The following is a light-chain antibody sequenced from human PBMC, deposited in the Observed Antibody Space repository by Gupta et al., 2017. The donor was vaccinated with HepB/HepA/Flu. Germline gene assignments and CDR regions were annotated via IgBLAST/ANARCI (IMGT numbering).Light chain of an antibody. V-gene: IGKV1-39*01. CDR2: AAS. CDR3: QQGYGFPRS. J-gene: IGKJ5*01. Sequence: DIQMTQSPSSLSASVGDRVTITCRASQTISNYLNWYQQRPGKAPKLLIYAASSLQSGVPSRFSGSGSGTYFTLTISSLQPEDFATYYCQQGYGFPRSFGQGTRLEIK. CDR1: QTISNY.